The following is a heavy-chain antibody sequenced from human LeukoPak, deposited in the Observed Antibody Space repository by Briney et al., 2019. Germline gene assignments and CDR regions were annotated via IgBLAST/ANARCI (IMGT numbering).Heavy chain of an antibody. Sequence: GASLKISCKGSGSRFTNYWIAWVRQLPGKGLECMGIIYPGDSDTRYSPSFQGQVTISADKSISTAYLQWSSLKASDTAMYYCARSRIVGATNAFDIWGQGTMVTVSS. CDR3: ARSRIVGATNAFDI. V-gene: IGHV5-51*01. J-gene: IGHJ3*02. D-gene: IGHD1-26*01. CDR1: GSRFTNYW. CDR2: IYPGDSDT.